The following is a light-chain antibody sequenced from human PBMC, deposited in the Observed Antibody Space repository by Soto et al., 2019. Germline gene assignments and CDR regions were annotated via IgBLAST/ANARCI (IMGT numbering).Light chain of an antibody. CDR1: ETISFS. V-gene: IGKV1-5*03. Sequence: EIQISLSPSALAASVGDRVTITCRASETISFSLCCYQQKPGKAPKLLIYKASRLESGVPSGFSGMGSGTEFSLTIIILQPDDCATYYSEQYKSHSKAFGQGTKVDIK. J-gene: IGKJ1*01. CDR2: KAS. CDR3: EQYKSHSKA.